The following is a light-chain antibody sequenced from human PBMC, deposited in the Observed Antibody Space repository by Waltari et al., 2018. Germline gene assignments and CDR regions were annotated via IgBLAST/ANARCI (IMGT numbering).Light chain of an antibody. CDR2: DAS. Sequence: IVLTQSPGTLSLSPGDSATLSCSASQSVRSSYLAWYQQKPGQAPRLLIFDASTRASGIPDRFSGSGSGTDFTLTITRLEPEDFAVYFCQQHDNSLWTFGQGTKVEVK. CDR1: QSVRSSY. CDR3: QQHDNSLWT. J-gene: IGKJ1*01. V-gene: IGKV3-20*01.